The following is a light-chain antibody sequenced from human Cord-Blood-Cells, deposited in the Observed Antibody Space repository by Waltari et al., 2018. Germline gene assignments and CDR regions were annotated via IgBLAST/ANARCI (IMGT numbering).Light chain of an antibody. V-gene: IGLV1-47*01. CDR3: AAWDDSLSGWV. CDR2: RDN. J-gene: IGLJ3*02. Sequence: QSVLTQPPSASGTPGQRVTISCSGSSSNIGSNYVYWYQQLPGTAPIPLVYRDNQRPSGVPDRFSGSKSGTSASLAISGLRSEDEADYYCAAWDDSLSGWVFGGGTKLTVL. CDR1: SSNIGSNY.